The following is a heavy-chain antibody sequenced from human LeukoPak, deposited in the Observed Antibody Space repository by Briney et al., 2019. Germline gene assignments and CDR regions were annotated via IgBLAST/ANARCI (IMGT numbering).Heavy chain of an antibody. CDR2: INPNSGGT. CDR1: GYTFTGYY. CDR3: ASKRDGYNFMEFDY. D-gene: IGHD5-24*01. Sequence: ASVKVSCKASGYTFTGYYMHWVRQAPGQGLEWMGWINPNSGGTNYAQKFQGRVTMTRDTSISTAYMELSRLRSDDTAVYYCASKRDGYNFMEFDYWGQGTLVTVSS. V-gene: IGHV1-2*02. J-gene: IGHJ4*02.